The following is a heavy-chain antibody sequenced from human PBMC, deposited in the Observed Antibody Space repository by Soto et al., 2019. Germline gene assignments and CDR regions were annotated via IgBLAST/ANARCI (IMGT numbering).Heavy chain of an antibody. CDR1: GVTFSSYA. CDR2: IIPIFGTA. Sequence: ASVKVSCKASGVTFSSYAISWVRQAPGQGLEWMGGIIPIFGTANYAQKFQGRVTITADESTSTAYMELSSLRSEDTAVYYCATGGGYDSSGYYYNYFDYWGQGTLVTVSS. V-gene: IGHV1-69*13. D-gene: IGHD3-22*01. J-gene: IGHJ4*02. CDR3: ATGGGYDSSGYYYNYFDY.